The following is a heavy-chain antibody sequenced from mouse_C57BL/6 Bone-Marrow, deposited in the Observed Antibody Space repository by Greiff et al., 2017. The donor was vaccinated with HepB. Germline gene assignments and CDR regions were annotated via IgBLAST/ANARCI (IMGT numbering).Heavy chain of an antibody. J-gene: IGHJ1*03. D-gene: IGHD1-1*01. CDR1: GFNIKDYY. CDR3: ARYSTTVDLPYWYFDV. Sequence: VHVKQSGAELVKPGASVKLSCTASGFNIKDYYMHWVKQRTEQGLEWIGRIDPEDGETKYAPKFQGKATITADTSSNTAYLQLSSLTSEDTAVYYCARYSTTVDLPYWYFDVWGTGTTVTVSS. CDR2: IDPEDGET. V-gene: IGHV14-2*01.